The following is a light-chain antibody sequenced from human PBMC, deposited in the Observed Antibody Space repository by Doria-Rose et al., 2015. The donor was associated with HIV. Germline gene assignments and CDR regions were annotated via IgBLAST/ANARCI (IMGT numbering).Light chain of an antibody. CDR2: DGS. Sequence: EIVMTQSPGTLSLSPGEGATLSCRASQSFSSTYLAWYQQKPGRAPSLLIYDGSTRATGIPDRSSASGSGTDFTLTINRLEPEDFALYYCHQYGTSWTFGQGTKVEI. CDR3: HQYGTSWT. CDR1: QSFSSTY. J-gene: IGKJ1*01. V-gene: IGKV3-20*01.